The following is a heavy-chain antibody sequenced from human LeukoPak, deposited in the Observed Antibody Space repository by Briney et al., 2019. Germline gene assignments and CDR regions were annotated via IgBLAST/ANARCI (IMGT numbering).Heavy chain of an antibody. Sequence: SETLSLTCTVSGGSISSYYWSWIRQPPGKGLEWIGYIYYSGSTNYNPSLKSRATISVDTSKNQFSLKLSSVTAADTAVYYCARDLQVRGVIRGYYMDVWGKGTTATVSS. CDR2: IYYSGST. V-gene: IGHV4-59*01. CDR1: GGSISSYY. CDR3: ARDLQVRGVIRGYYMDV. D-gene: IGHD3-10*01. J-gene: IGHJ6*03.